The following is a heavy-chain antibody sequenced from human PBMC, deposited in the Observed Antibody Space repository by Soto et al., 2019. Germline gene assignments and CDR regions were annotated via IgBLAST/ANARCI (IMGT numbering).Heavy chain of an antibody. CDR3: VRDGTKTLRDWFDP. Sequence: PSETLSLTCTVSGASISGYYWSWIRKSAGKGLEWIGRTYATGTTDYNPSLKSRVMMSVDTSKKQFSLKLRPVTAADTAVYYCVRDGTKTLRDWFDPWGQGISVTVSS. V-gene: IGHV4-4*07. D-gene: IGHD1-1*01. J-gene: IGHJ5*02. CDR1: GASISGYY. CDR2: TYATGTT.